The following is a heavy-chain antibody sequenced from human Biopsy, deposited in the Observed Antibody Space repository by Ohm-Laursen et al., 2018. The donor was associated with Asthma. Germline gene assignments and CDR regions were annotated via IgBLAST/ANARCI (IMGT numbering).Heavy chain of an antibody. V-gene: IGHV1-3*04. CDR3: VSTYYEFLSGQVKDVFGV. J-gene: IGHJ3*01. CDR2: ANTANGDT. CDR1: GYTILRFA. Sequence: GDSVRVSCTDSGYTILRFAIPWVRQAAGQRLECMSGANTANGDTTYSQKFPGRVTIPRNTSASPAYMQLRSLRSEDTATYYCVSTYYEFLSGQVKDVFGVWGQGTIVAVST. D-gene: IGHD3-9*01.